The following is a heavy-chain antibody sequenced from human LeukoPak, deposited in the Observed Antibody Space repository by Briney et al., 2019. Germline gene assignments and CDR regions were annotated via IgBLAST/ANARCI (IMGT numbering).Heavy chain of an antibody. V-gene: IGHV1-69*13. CDR2: IIPIFGTA. Sequence: ASVKVSCKASGGTFSSYAISWVRQAPGQGLEWMGGIIPIFGTANYAQKFQGRVTITADESTSTAYMELSGLRSEDTAVYYCAREGRDAFDIWGQGTMVTVSS. CDR1: GGTFSSYA. J-gene: IGHJ3*02. CDR3: AREGRDAFDI.